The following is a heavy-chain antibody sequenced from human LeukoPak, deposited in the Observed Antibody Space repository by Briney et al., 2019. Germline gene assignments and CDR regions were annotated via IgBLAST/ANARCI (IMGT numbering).Heavy chain of an antibody. V-gene: IGHV4-34*01. CDR1: GGSFSGYY. CDR3: ARVGYSSSSDWFDP. Sequence: SETLSLTCAVYGGSFSGYYWSWIRQPPGKGLEWIGEINHSGSTNYNPSLKSRVTISVDTSKNQFSLKLSSVTAADTAVYYCARVGYSSSSDWFDPWAREPWSPSPQ. D-gene: IGHD6-6*01. CDR2: INHSGST. J-gene: IGHJ5*02.